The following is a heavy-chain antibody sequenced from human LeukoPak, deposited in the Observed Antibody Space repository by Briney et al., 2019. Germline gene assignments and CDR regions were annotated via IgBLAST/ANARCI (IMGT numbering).Heavy chain of an antibody. J-gene: IGHJ5*02. D-gene: IGHD6-6*01. CDR1: GGSFSGYY. Sequence: SETLSLTCAVYGGSFSGYYWSWIRQPPGKGLEWMWEINHSGRTNYNPSLKSRVTISVDTSKNQFSLKLSSVTAADTAVYYCARVLLEYSSSSLSHWFDPWGQGTLVTVSS. CDR2: INHSGRT. CDR3: ARVLLEYSSSSLSHWFDP. V-gene: IGHV4-34*01.